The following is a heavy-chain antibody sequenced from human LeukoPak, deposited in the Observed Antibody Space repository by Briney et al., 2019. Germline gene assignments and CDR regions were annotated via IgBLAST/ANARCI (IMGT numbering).Heavy chain of an antibody. CDR2: IYSGGST. J-gene: IGHJ3*02. Sequence: GGSLRLSCAASGFTFSSYSMNGVRQAPGKGLEGFSVIYSGGSTYYADSVKGRFTISRDNSKNTLYLQMNSLRAEDTAVYYCARIGIVSGPRAFDIWGQGTMVTVSS. D-gene: IGHD1-26*01. CDR3: ARIGIVSGPRAFDI. CDR1: GFTFSSYS. V-gene: IGHV3-53*01.